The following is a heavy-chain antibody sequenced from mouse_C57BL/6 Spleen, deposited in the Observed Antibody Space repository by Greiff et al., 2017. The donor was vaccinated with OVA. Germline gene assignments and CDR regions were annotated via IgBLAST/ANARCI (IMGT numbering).Heavy chain of an antibody. J-gene: IGHJ1*03. V-gene: IGHV1-82*01. Sequence: QVQLQQSGPELVKPGASVKISCKASGYAFSSSWMNWVKQRPGQGLEWIGRIYPGDGDTNYNGKFKGKATLTADKSSSTAYMQLSSLTSEDSAVYFCARSGLRYWYFDVWGTGTTVTVSS. CDR3: ARSGLRYWYFDV. CDR2: IYPGDGDT. D-gene: IGHD3-1*01. CDR1: GYAFSSSW.